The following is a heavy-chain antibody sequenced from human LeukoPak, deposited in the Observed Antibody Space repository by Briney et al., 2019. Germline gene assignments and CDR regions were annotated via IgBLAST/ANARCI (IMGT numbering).Heavy chain of an antibody. CDR1: GGSISSGGYS. Sequence: SETLSLTCAVSGGSISSGGYSWSWIRQPPGKGLEWIGYIYHSGSTYYNPSLKSRVTISVDRSKNQFSLKLSSVTAADTAVYYCARGLRYCDSSGYPGTNWFDPWGQGTLVTVSS. CDR2: IYHSGST. V-gene: IGHV4-30-2*01. J-gene: IGHJ5*02. CDR3: ARGLRYCDSSGYPGTNWFDP. D-gene: IGHD3-22*01.